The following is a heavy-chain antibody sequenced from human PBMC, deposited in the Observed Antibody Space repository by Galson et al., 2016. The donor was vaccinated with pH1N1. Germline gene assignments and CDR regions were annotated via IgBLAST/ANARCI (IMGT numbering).Heavy chain of an antibody. V-gene: IGHV3-30*02. CDR1: GFTFENSA. CDR2: IRDDGNEE. CDR3: AKVGLHDPSGHFYYMDV. D-gene: IGHD3-16*01. J-gene: IGHJ6*03. Sequence: SLRLSCAASGFTFENSAMHWVRQAPGKGLEWVAFIRDDGNEEFYAESVKGRFTITRDNSKNTVYLQMDSLRPDDTAEYFCAKVGLHDPSGHFYYMDVWGKGTTVTVSS.